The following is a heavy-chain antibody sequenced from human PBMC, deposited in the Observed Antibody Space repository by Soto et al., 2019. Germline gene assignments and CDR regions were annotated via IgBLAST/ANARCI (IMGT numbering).Heavy chain of an antibody. V-gene: IGHV3-30-3*01. CDR3: AREGHVRSREFDY. J-gene: IGHJ4*02. D-gene: IGHD2-2*01. Sequence: GGSLRLSCAASEFTLSGYSMHWVRQAPGEGLEWVAIISYDGSNKFYADSVKGRFTISRDNSKNTLYLQMNSLRTEDTAVYYCAREGHVRSREFDYWGQGTLVTVSS. CDR1: EFTLSGYS. CDR2: ISYDGSNK.